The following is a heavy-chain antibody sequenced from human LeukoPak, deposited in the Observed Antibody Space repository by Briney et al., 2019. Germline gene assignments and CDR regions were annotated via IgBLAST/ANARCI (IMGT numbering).Heavy chain of an antibody. Sequence: ASVKVSCKASGYTFGSYDINWVRKAPGQGLEWMGWMNPGSGNTGYAQISQGRVTMTRDTSISTAYMELSGLRSEDTAVYYCARLSETAAYYYTSGYYYLRYWGQGTLVTVDS. CDR3: ARLSETAAYYYTSGYYYLRY. CDR1: GYTFGSYD. J-gene: IGHJ4*02. V-gene: IGHV1-8*02. D-gene: IGHD3-22*01. CDR2: MNPGSGNT.